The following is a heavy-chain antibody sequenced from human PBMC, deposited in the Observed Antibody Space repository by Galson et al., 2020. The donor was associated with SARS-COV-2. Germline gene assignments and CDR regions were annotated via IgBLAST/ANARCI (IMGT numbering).Heavy chain of an antibody. Sequence: GGSLRLSCAASGFSFSSYGMHWVRQAPGKGLEWVAVISHDGSNKYYADSVKGRYTISRDNSKNTLYLQMNSLRVEDTAVYYCAKVASIAASFFDYWGQGTLVTVSS. CDR3: AKVASIAASFFDY. CDR1: GFSFSSYG. J-gene: IGHJ4*02. CDR2: ISHDGSNK. D-gene: IGHD6-6*01. V-gene: IGHV3-30*18.